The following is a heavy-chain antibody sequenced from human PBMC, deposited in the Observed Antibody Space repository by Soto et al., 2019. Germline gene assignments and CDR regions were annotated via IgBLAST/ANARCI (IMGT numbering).Heavy chain of an antibody. V-gene: IGHV1-69*02. D-gene: IGHD2-2*01. J-gene: IGHJ6*03. CDR1: GGTFSSYT. Sequence: GASLKVSCQSSGGTFSSYTISWVRQAPGQGLEWMGRIIPIFGIANYAQKFQGRVTITANKSTSTAYMELSSLRSEDTAVYYCARGRDCSSTSCFKPPSYYYYMDVLGKGTTVTVSS. CDR3: ARGRDCSSTSCFKPPSYYYYMDV. CDR2: IIPIFGIA.